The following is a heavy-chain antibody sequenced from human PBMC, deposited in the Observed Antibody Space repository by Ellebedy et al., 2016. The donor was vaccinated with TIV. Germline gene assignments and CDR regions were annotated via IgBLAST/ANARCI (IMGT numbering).Heavy chain of an antibody. CDR2: INHSGST. CDR3: ARGGYDILTGYYHYYYGMDV. J-gene: IGHJ6*02. V-gene: IGHV4-34*01. Sequence: GSLRLSXAVYGGSFSGYYWSWIRQPPGKGLEWIGEINHSGSTNYNPSLKSRVTISVDTSKNQFSLKLSSVTAADTAVYYCARGGYDILTGYYHYYYGMDVWGQGITVTVSS. D-gene: IGHD3-9*01. CDR1: GGSFSGYY.